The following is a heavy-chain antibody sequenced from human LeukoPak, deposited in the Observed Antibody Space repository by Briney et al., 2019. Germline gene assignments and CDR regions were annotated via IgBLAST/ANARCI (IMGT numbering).Heavy chain of an antibody. J-gene: IGHJ4*02. CDR3: ETYYYDSSGYYYTAPFDY. Sequence: GGSLRLSCAASGFTFSSYAMSWVRQAPGKGLEWVSAISSSGGSTYYADSVKGRFTISRDNSKNTLYLQMNSLRAEDTAVYYCETYYYDSSGYYYTAPFDYWGQGTLVTVSS. CDR1: GFTFSSYA. V-gene: IGHV3-23*01. CDR2: ISSSGGST. D-gene: IGHD3-22*01.